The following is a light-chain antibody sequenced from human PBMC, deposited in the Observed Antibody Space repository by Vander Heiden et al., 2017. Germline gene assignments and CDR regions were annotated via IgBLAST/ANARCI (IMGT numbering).Light chain of an antibody. Sequence: DIQMTQSPSSVSASVGDRVTITCRASQDINNWLAWYQQKPGKAPKLLIFDTSNLESGVPSRFSGSGSGTDFTLTISSLQPEDYATYYCQQSNSFAHTFGHGTNVDIK. CDR2: DTS. J-gene: IGKJ3*01. CDR3: QQSNSFAHT. CDR1: QDINNW. V-gene: IGKV1-12*01.